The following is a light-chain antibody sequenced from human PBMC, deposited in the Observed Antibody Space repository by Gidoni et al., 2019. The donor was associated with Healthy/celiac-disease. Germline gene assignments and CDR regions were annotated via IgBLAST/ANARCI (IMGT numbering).Light chain of an antibody. V-gene: IGLV3-21*02. CDR3: QVWDSSSDHPV. Sequence: SYVLTQPPSVSVAPGQTARITCGGNNIGSKSVHWYQQQPGQAPVLVVYDDSDRPSGIPDRFSGSNSGNTATLTISRVEAGDEADYYCQVWDSSSDHPVFGGGTKLTVL. CDR2: DDS. CDR1: NIGSKS. J-gene: IGLJ2*01.